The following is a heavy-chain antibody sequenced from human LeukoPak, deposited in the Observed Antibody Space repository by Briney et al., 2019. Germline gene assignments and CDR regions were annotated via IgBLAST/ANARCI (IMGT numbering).Heavy chain of an antibody. Sequence: PGGSLRLSCAASGFTFSSYDMNWVRQAPGKGLEWVSYISSSGSAIYYTDSVKGRFTISRDSAQNSMYLQMNSLSAEDTAIYYWARGLRRQFDYWSQGTLVTVSS. CDR2: ISSSGSAI. D-gene: IGHD2-8*01. J-gene: IGHJ4*02. CDR3: ARGLRRQFDY. CDR1: GFTFSSYD. V-gene: IGHV3-48*03.